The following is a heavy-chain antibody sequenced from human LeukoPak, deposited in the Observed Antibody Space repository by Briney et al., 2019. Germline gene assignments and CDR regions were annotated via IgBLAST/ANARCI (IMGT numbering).Heavy chain of an antibody. CDR2: ISGSGGST. CDR1: GFTFSSYG. Sequence: GGSLRLSCAASGFTFSSYGMSWVRQAPGKGLEWVSAISGSGGSTYYADSVKGRFTISRDNSKNALYLQMNSLRAEDTAVYYCAKSSNFWSGYDLDYWGQGTLVTVSS. CDR3: AKSSNFWSGYDLDY. D-gene: IGHD3-3*01. J-gene: IGHJ4*02. V-gene: IGHV3-23*01.